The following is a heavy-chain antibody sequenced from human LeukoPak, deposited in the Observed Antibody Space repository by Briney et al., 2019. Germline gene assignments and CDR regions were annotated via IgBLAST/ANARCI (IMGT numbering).Heavy chain of an antibody. CDR3: ARLWGYCSGGSCYPTPY. J-gene: IGHJ4*02. Sequence: PGGSLRLSCAASGFTFSRYSMNWVRQAPGKGLEWVSYIGSSGSTIYYADSVKGRFTISRDNAKNSLYLQMNSLRDEDTAVYYCARLWGYCSGGSCYPTPYWGQGTLVTVSS. D-gene: IGHD2-15*01. CDR2: IGSSGSTI. V-gene: IGHV3-48*02. CDR1: GFTFSRYS.